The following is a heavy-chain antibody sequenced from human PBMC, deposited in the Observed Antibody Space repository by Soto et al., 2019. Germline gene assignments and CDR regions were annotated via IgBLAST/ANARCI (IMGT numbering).Heavy chain of an antibody. CDR2: ISSSGGST. D-gene: IGHD3-22*01. CDR3: AKGEYYYDTSAGFDS. J-gene: IGHJ4*02. CDR1: GFTFSNYA. V-gene: IGHV3-23*01. Sequence: VGSLRLSCAASGFTFSNYAMSWVRQAPGKGLEWVSGISSSGGSTYYADSVKGRFTISRDNSKHTLHLQMNSLRAEDTALYYCAKGEYYYDTSAGFDSWGQGTLVTVSS.